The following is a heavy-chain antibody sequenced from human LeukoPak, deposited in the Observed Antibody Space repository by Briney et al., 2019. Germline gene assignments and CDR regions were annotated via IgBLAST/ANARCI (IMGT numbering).Heavy chain of an antibody. D-gene: IGHD6-6*01. CDR1: GGSISSSNW. Sequence: PSETLSLTCAVSGGSISSSNWWSWIRQPPGKGLEWIGSIYYSGRTYYNPSLKSRVTISVDTSKNQFSLKLSSVTAADTAVYYCARDEASSSWSPGYMDVWGKGTTVTVSS. CDR2: IYYSGRT. J-gene: IGHJ6*03. V-gene: IGHV4-4*02. CDR3: ARDEASSSWSPGYMDV.